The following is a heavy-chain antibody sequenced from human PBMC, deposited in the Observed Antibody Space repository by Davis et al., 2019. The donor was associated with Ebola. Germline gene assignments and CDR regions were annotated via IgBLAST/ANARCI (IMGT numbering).Heavy chain of an antibody. CDR2: IYHDGST. CDR1: GGSIRSRSYY. Sequence: SETLSLTCTVSGGSIRSRSYYWGWIRQPPGKGLEWIGYIYHDGSTYYNPSFGSRVTISVDTSKNQFSLKLSSVTAADTAVYYCASCRQGGCWYFGMDVWGQGTTVTVSS. D-gene: IGHD6-19*01. CDR3: ASCRQGGCWYFGMDV. V-gene: IGHV4-39*07. J-gene: IGHJ6*02.